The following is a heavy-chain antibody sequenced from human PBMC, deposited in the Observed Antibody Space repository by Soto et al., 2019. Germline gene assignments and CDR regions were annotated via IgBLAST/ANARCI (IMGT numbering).Heavy chain of an antibody. CDR2: ITWNSGRM. CDR1: GFTFHDYA. V-gene: IGHV3-9*01. CDR3: VKDSRWRQLNGYFDR. J-gene: IGHJ2*01. Sequence: EVQLVESGGGLVQPGRSLRLSCAASGFTFHDYAMHWVRQAPGKGLEWVSSITWNSGRMVYADSVKGRFTISRDNAKSSLSLQMNSLRAEDKALYYCVKDSRWRQLNGYFDRGGRGTLVTVSS.